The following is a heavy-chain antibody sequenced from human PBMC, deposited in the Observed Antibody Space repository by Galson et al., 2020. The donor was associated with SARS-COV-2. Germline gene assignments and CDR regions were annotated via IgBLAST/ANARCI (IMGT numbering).Heavy chain of an antibody. Sequence: TGGSLRLSCTASGFSFSSYAMSWVRQAPGRGLEWVSAISGSGGSTYYADSVKGRFTISRDNSKNTLYLQMNSLRAEDTAVYYCAKDRAMGVVVPAAIFDYWGQGTLVTVSS. CDR3: AKDRAMGVVVPAAIFDY. V-gene: IGHV3-23*01. CDR2: ISGSGGST. CDR1: GFSFSSYA. D-gene: IGHD2-2*02. J-gene: IGHJ4*02.